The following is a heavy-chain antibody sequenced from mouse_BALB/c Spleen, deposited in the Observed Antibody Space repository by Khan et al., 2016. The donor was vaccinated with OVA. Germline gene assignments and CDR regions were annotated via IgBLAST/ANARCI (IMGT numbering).Heavy chain of an antibody. Sequence: EVELVESGGDLVKPGESLRLSCAASGFTFSTYGMSWVRQPPDKRLEWVATINSDGDYTYYPDTVKGRFTISRNNAENTLYLQMSSLQSEDTAIYYCASHLTGSFAYWGQGTLVTVSA. CDR2: INSDGDYT. CDR3: ASHLTGSFAY. V-gene: IGHV5-6*01. J-gene: IGHJ3*01. CDR1: GFTFSTYG. D-gene: IGHD4-1*01.